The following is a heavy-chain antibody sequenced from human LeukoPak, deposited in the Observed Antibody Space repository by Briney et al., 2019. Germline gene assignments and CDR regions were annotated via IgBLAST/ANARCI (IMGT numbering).Heavy chain of an antibody. CDR1: GFTFSSYG. V-gene: IGHV3-30*18. CDR2: ISYDGSNK. Sequence: GGSLRLSCAASGFTFSSYGMHWVRQAPGKGLEWVAVISYDGSNKYYADSVKGRFTISRDNSKNTLYLQMNSLRAEDTAVYYCAKDEVLLRFGELDYWGQGTLVTVSS. D-gene: IGHD3-10*01. J-gene: IGHJ4*02. CDR3: AKDEVLLRFGELDY.